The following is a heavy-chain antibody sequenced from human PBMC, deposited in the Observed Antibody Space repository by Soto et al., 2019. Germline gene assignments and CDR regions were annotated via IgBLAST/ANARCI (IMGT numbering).Heavy chain of an antibody. J-gene: IGHJ4*02. CDR3: ARGDYDSSGYRDY. CDR2: IYSGGST. V-gene: IGHV3-53*01. D-gene: IGHD3-22*01. Sequence: GGPLRLSFPASGFPVSSNYMSWVRQAPGKGLEWVSVIYSGGSTYYADSVKGRFTITRDNSKNTLYLQMNSLRAEDRAVYYCARGDYDSSGYRDYWGQGTLVTVSS. CDR1: GFPVSSNY.